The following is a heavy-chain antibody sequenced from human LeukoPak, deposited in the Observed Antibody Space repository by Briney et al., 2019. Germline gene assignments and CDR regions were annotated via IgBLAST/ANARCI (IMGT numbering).Heavy chain of an antibody. J-gene: IGHJ4*02. CDR3: AKVMVVTGNY. D-gene: IGHD4-23*01. CDR1: GFTFNSYA. CDR2: ISGSGGST. V-gene: IGHV3-23*01. Sequence: PGGSLRLSCAASGFTFNSYAMSWVRQARGKGLEWVSAISGSGGSTCYSYSVKGRFTISRDNSKNTLYLQMNSPRAEDTAVYYCAKVMVVTGNYWGQGTLVTVSS.